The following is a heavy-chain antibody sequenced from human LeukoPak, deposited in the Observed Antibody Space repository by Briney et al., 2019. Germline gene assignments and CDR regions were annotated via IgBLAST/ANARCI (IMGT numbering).Heavy chain of an antibody. CDR3: ARAQSPWAYDSSGYYRY. J-gene: IGHJ4*02. Sequence: GGSLRLSCVSSGFTVSSNYMSWVRQAPGKGLEWVSVIYSGGSTYYADSVKGRFTISRDNSKNTLYLQMNSLRAEDTAVYYCARAQSPWAYDSSGYYRYWGQGTLVTVSS. CDR1: GFTVSSNY. V-gene: IGHV3-53*01. CDR2: IYSGGST. D-gene: IGHD3-22*01.